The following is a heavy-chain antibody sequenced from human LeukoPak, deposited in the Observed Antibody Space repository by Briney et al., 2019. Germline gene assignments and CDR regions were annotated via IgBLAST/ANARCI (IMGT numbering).Heavy chain of an antibody. Sequence: SETLSLTCAVYGGSFSGYYWSWIRQPPGKGLEWIGEINHSGSTNYNPSLKSRVTISVDTSKNQFSLKLSSVTAADTAVYYCARDSTGARNWFDPWGQGTLVTVSS. J-gene: IGHJ5*02. V-gene: IGHV4-34*01. CDR2: INHSGST. CDR3: ARDSTGARNWFDP. D-gene: IGHD1-26*01. CDR1: GGSFSGYY.